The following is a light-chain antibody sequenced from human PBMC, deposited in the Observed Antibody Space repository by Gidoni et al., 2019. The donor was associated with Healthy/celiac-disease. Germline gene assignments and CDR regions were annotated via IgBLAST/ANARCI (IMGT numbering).Light chain of an antibody. CDR1: QSISSW. J-gene: IGKJ2*04. CDR3: QQYNSYSPRS. V-gene: IGKV1-5*03. CDR2: KAS. Sequence: DIQMTQSPSTLSPSVGDRVTITCRASQSISSWLAWYHQKPGKAPKLLIYKASSLESGVPSRFSGSGSGTEFTLTISSLQPDDFATDYCQQYNSYSPRSFGQGTKLEIK.